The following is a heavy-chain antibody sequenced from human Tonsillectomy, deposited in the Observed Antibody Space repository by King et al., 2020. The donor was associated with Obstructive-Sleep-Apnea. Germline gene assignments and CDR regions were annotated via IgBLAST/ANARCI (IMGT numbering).Heavy chain of an antibody. Sequence: VQLVESGGGLVQPGGSLRLSCAASGFTFSSYSLHWVRQAPGKGLEWLSYISSGGTTIYYADSVQGRFTISRDNAKNSLSLQINSLSAEDTAVYFCAREGGYYDSSGYAPIFDYWGQGPLVTVSS. CDR2: ISSGGTTI. CDR3: AREGGYYDSSGYAPIFDY. CDR1: GFTFSSYS. J-gene: IGHJ4*02. D-gene: IGHD3-22*01. V-gene: IGHV3-48*03.